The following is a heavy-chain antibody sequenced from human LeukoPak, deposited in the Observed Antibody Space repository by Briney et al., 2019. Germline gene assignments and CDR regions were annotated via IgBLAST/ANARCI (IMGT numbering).Heavy chain of an antibody. Sequence: PGGSLRLSCAASGFTVSSSYMSWVRQAPGKGLEWVSIISSAGTTYYADSVKGRFTISRDNSKNTVYLQVNSLRDEDTAVYYCAKVCGGDCFTYYYYGMDVWGQGTTVTVSS. J-gene: IGHJ6*02. CDR1: GFTVSSSY. CDR2: ISSAGTT. D-gene: IGHD2-21*02. V-gene: IGHV3-66*01. CDR3: AKVCGGDCFTYYYYGMDV.